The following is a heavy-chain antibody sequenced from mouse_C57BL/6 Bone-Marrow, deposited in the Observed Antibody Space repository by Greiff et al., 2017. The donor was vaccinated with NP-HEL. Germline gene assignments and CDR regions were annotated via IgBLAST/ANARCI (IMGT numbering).Heavy chain of an antibody. D-gene: IGHD1-1*01. J-gene: IGHJ4*01. CDR1: GYTFTSYD. V-gene: IGHV1-85*01. Sequence: QVQLQQSGPELVKPGASVKLSCKASGYTFTSYDINWVKQRPGQGLEWIGWIYPRDGSTKYNEKFKGKATLTVDTSSSTAYMELHSLTSEDSAVYFCARSGYYGSPYAMDYWGQGTSVTVSS. CDR3: ARSGYYGSPYAMDY. CDR2: IYPRDGST.